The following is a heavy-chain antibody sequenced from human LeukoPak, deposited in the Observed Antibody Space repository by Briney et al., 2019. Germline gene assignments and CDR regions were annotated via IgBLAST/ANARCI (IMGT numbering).Heavy chain of an antibody. J-gene: IGHJ3*02. Sequence: PGGSLRLSCAASGFDFSAYEMNWVRQAPGKGLEWVSSISSSSSYIYYADSVKGRFTISRDNAKNSLYLQMNSLRAEDTAVYYCARAGGSSWSGDAFDIWGQGTMVTVSS. CDR3: ARAGGSSWSGDAFDI. CDR2: ISSSSSYI. V-gene: IGHV3-21*01. CDR1: GFDFSAYE. D-gene: IGHD6-13*01.